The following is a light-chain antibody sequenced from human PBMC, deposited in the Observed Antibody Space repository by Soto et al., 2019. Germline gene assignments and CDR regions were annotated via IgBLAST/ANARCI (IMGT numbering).Light chain of an antibody. Sequence: EIVITQSPSTLSVSPVERATLSFMASQSVLSNLAWYQQKPGQVPRLLIHDASSRATGIPDRFGGSGSGTDFTLTISRLEPEDFAVYYCQQYGSSLGVNFGGGTKVDIK. J-gene: IGKJ4*01. V-gene: IGKV3-20*01. CDR2: DAS. CDR3: QQYGSSLGVN. CDR1: QSVLSN.